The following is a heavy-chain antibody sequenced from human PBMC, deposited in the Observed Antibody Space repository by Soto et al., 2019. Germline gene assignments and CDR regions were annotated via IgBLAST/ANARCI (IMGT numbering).Heavy chain of an antibody. V-gene: IGHV4-59*01. D-gene: IGHD2-21*02. Sequence: QVQLQESGPGLVKPSETLSLTCTVSGGSISSYYWSWIRQPPGKGLEWIGYIYYSGTTNYSPSLKSRVTIAVDTSKNQFSLKLSSVTAADTAVYYCARAAVVVTAGPFDAFDIWGQGTMVTVSS. CDR3: ARAAVVVTAGPFDAFDI. CDR1: GGSISSYY. CDR2: IYYSGTT. J-gene: IGHJ3*02.